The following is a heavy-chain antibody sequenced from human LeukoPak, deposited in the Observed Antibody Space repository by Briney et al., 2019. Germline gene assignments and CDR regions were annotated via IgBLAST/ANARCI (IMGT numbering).Heavy chain of an antibody. CDR1: GFTFSSYS. CDR2: ISGSGGST. J-gene: IGHJ6*03. Sequence: GGSLRLSCAASGFTFSSYSMNWVRQAPGKGLEWVSAISGSGGSTYYADSVKGRFTISRDNSKNTLYLQMNSLRAEDTAVYYCAKDSSSPFHYYYYYMDVWGKGTTVTVSS. D-gene: IGHD6-6*01. CDR3: AKDSSSPFHYYYYYMDV. V-gene: IGHV3-23*01.